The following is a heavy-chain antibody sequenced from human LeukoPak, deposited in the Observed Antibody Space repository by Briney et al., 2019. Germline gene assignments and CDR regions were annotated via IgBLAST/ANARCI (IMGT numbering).Heavy chain of an antibody. D-gene: IGHD2-15*01. J-gene: IGHJ4*02. CDR1: GGSFSGYY. CDR2: MNHSGST. Sequence: SETLSLTCAVYGGSFSGYYWRWLRQPPGKGVEGMGEMNHSGSTNYNPSLKSRVTISVDTSKKQFSLKLSSVTAADTAVYYCARGKDKHALDYWGQGALVTVSS. V-gene: IGHV4-34*01. CDR3: ARGKDKHALDY.